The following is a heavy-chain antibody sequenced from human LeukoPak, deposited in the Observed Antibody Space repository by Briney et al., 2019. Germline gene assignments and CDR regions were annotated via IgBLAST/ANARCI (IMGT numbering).Heavy chain of an antibody. CDR1: GFTFSSYA. Sequence: GGSLRLSCAASGFTFSSYAMHWVRQAPGKGLEWVAVISYDGSNKYYADSVKGRFTISRDNAKNSLYLQMNSLRAEDTAVYCCARGSPIAARRLYYFDYWGQGTLVTVSS. V-gene: IGHV3-30-3*01. J-gene: IGHJ4*02. CDR2: ISYDGSNK. CDR3: ARGSPIAARRLYYFDY. D-gene: IGHD6-6*01.